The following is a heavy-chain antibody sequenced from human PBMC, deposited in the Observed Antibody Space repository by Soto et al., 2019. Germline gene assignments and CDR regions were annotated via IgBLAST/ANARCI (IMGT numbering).Heavy chain of an antibody. Sequence: GGSLRLSCAASGFTFSSYAMSWVRQAPGKGLEWVSAISGSGGSTYYADSVKGRFTISRDNSKNTQYLQMNSLRAEDTAVYYCAKGGHCSGGSCYATNNWFDPWGQGTLVTVSS. J-gene: IGHJ5*02. CDR3: AKGGHCSGGSCYATNNWFDP. CDR2: ISGSGGST. V-gene: IGHV3-23*01. D-gene: IGHD2-15*01. CDR1: GFTFSSYA.